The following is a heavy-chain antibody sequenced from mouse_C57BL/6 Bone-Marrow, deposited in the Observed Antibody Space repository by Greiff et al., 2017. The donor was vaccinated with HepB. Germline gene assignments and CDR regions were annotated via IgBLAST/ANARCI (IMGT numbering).Heavy chain of an antibody. J-gene: IGHJ3*01. D-gene: IGHD3-2*02. CDR3: VSLDSSGYRFAY. CDR2: IRSKSSNYAT. Sequence: EVQGVESGGGLVQPKGSLKLSCAASGFTFNTYAMHWVRQAPGKGLEWVARIRSKSSNYATYYADSVKDRFTISRDDSQSMLYLQMNNLKTEDTAMYYCVSLDSSGYRFAYWGQGTLVTVSA. CDR1: GFTFNTYA. V-gene: IGHV10-3*01.